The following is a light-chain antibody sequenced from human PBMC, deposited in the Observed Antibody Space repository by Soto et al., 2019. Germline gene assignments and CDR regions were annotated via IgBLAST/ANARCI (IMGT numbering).Light chain of an antibody. CDR2: GAS. V-gene: IGKV3-20*01. CDR1: QSVSSSY. CDR3: QQYGSSPLT. Sequence: EIVLTQSPGTLSLSPGERATLSCRASQSVSSSYLAWYQQKPGQAPRLLIYGASSRATGIPDRFSGSGSGTDFTLTISRLETEDFAVCYCQQYGSSPLTFGGGTKVEIK. J-gene: IGKJ4*01.